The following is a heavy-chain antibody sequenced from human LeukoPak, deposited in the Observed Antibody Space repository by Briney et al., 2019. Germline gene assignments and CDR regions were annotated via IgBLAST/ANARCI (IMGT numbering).Heavy chain of an antibody. Sequence: GGSLRLSCAASGFTFSSYAMHWVRQAPGKGLEWVAVISYDGSNKYYADSVKGRFTISRDNSKNTLYLQMNSLRAEDTAGYYCAREFFSLYDSSGYVDCWGQGTLVTVSS. CDR2: ISYDGSNK. CDR3: AREFFSLYDSSGYVDC. D-gene: IGHD3-22*01. CDR1: GFTFSSYA. V-gene: IGHV3-30-3*01. J-gene: IGHJ4*02.